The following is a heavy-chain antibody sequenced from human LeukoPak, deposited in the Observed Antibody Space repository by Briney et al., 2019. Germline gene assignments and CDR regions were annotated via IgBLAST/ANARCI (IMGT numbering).Heavy chain of an antibody. CDR3: ARNGNWNYVDY. V-gene: IGHV4-59*08. Sequence: PSETLSLTCTVSGGSISSYYWSWIRQPPGKGLEWIGYIYYNRNTNYIPSLKSRVTISVDTSKNQFSLRLSSVTAADTAVYYWARNGNWNYVDYWGQGTLVTVSS. D-gene: IGHD1-1*01. CDR2: IYYNRNT. CDR1: GGSISSYY. J-gene: IGHJ4*02.